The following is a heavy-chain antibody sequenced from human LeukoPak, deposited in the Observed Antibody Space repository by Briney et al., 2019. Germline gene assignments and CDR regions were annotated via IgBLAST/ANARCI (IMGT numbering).Heavy chain of an antibody. CDR1: GFTFSSYA. J-gene: IGHJ4*02. CDR2: ISGSGAST. V-gene: IGHV3-23*01. Sequence: PGGSLRLSCAASGFTFSSYALSWVRQAPGKGLEWVSGISGSGASTYYADSVKGRFTISRDNSKNTLYLQMNSLRAEDTAVYYCAKAMIVVETLNDYWGQGTLVTVSS. D-gene: IGHD3-22*01. CDR3: AKAMIVVETLNDY.